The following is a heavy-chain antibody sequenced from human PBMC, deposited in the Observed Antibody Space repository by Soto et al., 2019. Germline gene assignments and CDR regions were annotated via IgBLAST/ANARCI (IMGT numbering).Heavy chain of an antibody. V-gene: IGHV3-9*01. CDR1: GFTFDDYA. CDR3: AKEPSYLSNY. Sequence: EVQLVESGGGLVQPGRSLRLSCAASGFTFDDYAMHWVRQAPGKGLEWVSGISWNSGSIGYADSVKGRFTISGDNAKNSLYLQMNSLRAEDTALYYCAKEPSYLSNYWGQGTLVTVSS. J-gene: IGHJ4*02. D-gene: IGHD3-16*01. CDR2: ISWNSGSI.